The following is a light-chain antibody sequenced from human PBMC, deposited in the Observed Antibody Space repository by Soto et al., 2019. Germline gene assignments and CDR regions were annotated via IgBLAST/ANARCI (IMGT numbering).Light chain of an antibody. CDR1: SSDVGNYNY. CDR3: SSYAGSDNICV. Sequence: QSALTQPPSAPGSPGQSVTISCTGTSSDVGNYNYVSWYQQHPGKAPKLMIYEVSKRPSGVPDRFSGSKSGNTASLTVSGLQAEDEADYYCSSYAGSDNICVFGTGTKLTVL. V-gene: IGLV2-8*01. CDR2: EVS. J-gene: IGLJ1*01.